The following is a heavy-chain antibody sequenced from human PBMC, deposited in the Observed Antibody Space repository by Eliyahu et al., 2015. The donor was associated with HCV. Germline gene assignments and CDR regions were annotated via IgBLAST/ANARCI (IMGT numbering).Heavy chain of an antibody. CDR3: ASSPSSGYYYIAEYFQH. CDR1: GYTFTXYG. D-gene: IGHD3-22*01. J-gene: IGHJ1*01. V-gene: IGHV1-18*01. Sequence: QVQLVQSGAEVKKPGASVKVSCKASGYTFTXYGISWVRQAPGQGLEWMGGISTYNGNTNYAQKLQGRVTMTTDTSTSTAHMELRSLRSDDTAVYYCASSPSSGYYYIAEYFQHWGQGTLVTVSS. CDR2: ISTYNGNT.